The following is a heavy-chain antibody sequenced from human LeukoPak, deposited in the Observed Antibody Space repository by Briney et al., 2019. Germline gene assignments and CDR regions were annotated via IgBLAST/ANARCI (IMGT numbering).Heavy chain of an antibody. CDR2: IYYSGST. D-gene: IGHD5-24*01. Sequence: SETLSLTCTVSGGSISTYYWSWIRQPPGKGLEWIGYIYYSGSTNYNPSLKSRVTISVDTSKNQFSLKLSSVTAADTAVYYCARQSAPERWRQLGYFDYWGQGTLVTVSS. CDR1: GGSISTYY. J-gene: IGHJ4*02. CDR3: ARQSAPERWRQLGYFDY. V-gene: IGHV4-59*08.